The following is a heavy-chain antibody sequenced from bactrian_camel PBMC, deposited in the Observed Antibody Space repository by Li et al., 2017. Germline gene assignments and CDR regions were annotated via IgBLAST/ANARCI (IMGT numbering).Heavy chain of an antibody. J-gene: IGHJ4*01. CDR3: VLRVWTPTY. Sequence: VQLVESGGDSVQPGESLRLSCVVSEYAFSNYCLGWFRQAPGKKREAVAIIQPFGDHKYYTDSFKGRFTISRVNAKNAVYLQITSLKSEDTALYYCVLRVWTPTYWGQGTQVTVS. V-gene: IGHV3S1*01. D-gene: IGHD3*01. CDR1: EYAFSNYC. CDR2: IQPFGDHK.